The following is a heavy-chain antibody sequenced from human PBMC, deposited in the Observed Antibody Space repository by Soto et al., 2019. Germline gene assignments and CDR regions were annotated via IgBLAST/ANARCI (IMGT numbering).Heavy chain of an antibody. Sequence: GGSLRLSCAASGFTFSKAWMNWVRQAPGKGLEWVGRIKSKTDGGTTAYAAPLKGRFTISSDDSKNTLYLQMNSLKTEDTAVYYCTARYPGGQDYFDYWGQGTLVTVSS. CDR2: IKSKTDGGTT. J-gene: IGHJ4*02. CDR1: GFTFSKAW. V-gene: IGHV3-15*07. D-gene: IGHD2-2*02. CDR3: TARYPGGQDYFDY.